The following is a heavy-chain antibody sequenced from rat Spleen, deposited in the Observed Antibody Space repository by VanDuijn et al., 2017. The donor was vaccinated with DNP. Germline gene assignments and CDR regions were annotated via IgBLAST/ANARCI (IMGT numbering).Heavy chain of an antibody. CDR1: GFTFGDYA. CDR2: IIYDGSRT. D-gene: IGHD5-1*01. J-gene: IGHJ4*01. CDR3: ARVQLGYYALDA. V-gene: IGHV5-17*01. Sequence: EVQLVESGGGLVQPGNSLKLSCAASGFTFGDYAMAWVRQAPKKGLEWVATIIYDGSRTYYRDSVKGRFTISRDNARSTLYLQMDSLRSEDTATYYCARVQLGYYALDAWGQGTSVTVSS.